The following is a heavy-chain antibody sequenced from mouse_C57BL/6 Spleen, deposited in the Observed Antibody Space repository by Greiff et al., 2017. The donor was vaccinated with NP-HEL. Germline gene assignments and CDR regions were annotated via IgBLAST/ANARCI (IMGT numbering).Heavy chain of an antibody. CDR2: IWSDGST. J-gene: IGHJ4*01. CDR3: ARQDGYYPYYAMDY. D-gene: IGHD2-3*01. V-gene: IGHV2-6-1*01. CDR1: GFSFTSYG. Sequence: QVQLKESGPGLVAPSQSLSITCTVSGFSFTSYGVHWVRQPPGKGLEWLVVIWSDGSTTYNSALKSRLSISKDNSKRQVFLKMNSLQTDDTAMYYCARQDGYYPYYAMDYWGQGTSVTVSS.